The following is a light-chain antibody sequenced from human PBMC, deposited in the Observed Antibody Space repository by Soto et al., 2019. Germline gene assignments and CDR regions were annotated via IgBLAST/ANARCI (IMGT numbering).Light chain of an antibody. Sequence: QSVLTQPPSASGAPGQSVTISCTGTSSDVGAYNYVSWYQQHAGKAPKLGIYEVTKRPSGVPDRFSGAKSANTASLTVSGLQAEDEAEYYCSSFASSNPWVFGGGTQLTVL. J-gene: IGLJ3*02. CDR1: SSDVGAYNY. CDR3: SSFASSNPWV. CDR2: EVT. V-gene: IGLV2-8*01.